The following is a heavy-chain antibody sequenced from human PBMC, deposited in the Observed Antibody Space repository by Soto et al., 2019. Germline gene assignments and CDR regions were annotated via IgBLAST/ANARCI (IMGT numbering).Heavy chain of an antibody. D-gene: IGHD4-17*01. CDR3: ARDHFGYGDIDY. CDR1: GGSISSGGYY. J-gene: IGHJ4*02. CDR2: IYYSGST. V-gene: IGHV4-31*03. Sequence: QVQLQESGPGLVKPSQTLSLTCTVSGGSISSGGYYWTWIRQHPGKGLEWIGYIYYSGSTYYNPSLKSRVNIAVATSKKQFSLKLSSVTATDTAVYDCARDHFGYGDIDYWGLGTPVTVSS.